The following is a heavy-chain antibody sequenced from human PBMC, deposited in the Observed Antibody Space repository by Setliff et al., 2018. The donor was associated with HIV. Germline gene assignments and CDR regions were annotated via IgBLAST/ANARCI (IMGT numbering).Heavy chain of an antibody. CDR2: IYYSGST. CDR1: GGSISSYY. J-gene: IGHJ4*02. CDR3: GRLSDTAMASFDS. Sequence: KPSEILSLTCTVSGGSISSYYWNWIRQPPGKGLEWIGYIYYSGSTNYKPSLKGRVTISADTPRNQFSLKLTSVTAADTAIYYCGRLSDTAMASFDSWGQGTLVTVSS. V-gene: IGHV4-59*08. D-gene: IGHD5-18*01.